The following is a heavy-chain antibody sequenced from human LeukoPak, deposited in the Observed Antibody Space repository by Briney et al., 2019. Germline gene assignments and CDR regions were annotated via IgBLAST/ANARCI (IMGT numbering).Heavy chain of an antibody. V-gene: IGHV1-46*01. J-gene: IGHJ4*02. CDR1: GYTFTRYY. Sequence: ASVKVSCKASGYTFTRYYMHWVRQAAGQGLEWMGVINPSGDGTSYAQKFQGRVTMTRNVSTSTVSMELSSLRSEDTAVYYCARTCCSETSKFDYWGQGNLVTVSS. D-gene: IGHD2-15*01. CDR2: INPSGDGT. CDR3: ARTCCSETSKFDY.